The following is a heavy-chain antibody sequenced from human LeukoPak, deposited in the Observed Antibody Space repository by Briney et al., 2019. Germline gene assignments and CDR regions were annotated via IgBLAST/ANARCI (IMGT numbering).Heavy chain of an antibody. Sequence: ASVKVSCKASGYTFTGYYMHWVRQAPGQGLEWMGWINSNSGGIKYAQKFQGRVTMTRETSISTAYMELSRLRSDDTAVYYCARGYCSSTTCYMNFDYWGQGTLVAVSS. V-gene: IGHV1-2*02. CDR2: INSNSGGI. CDR1: GYTFTGYY. J-gene: IGHJ4*02. CDR3: ARGYCSSTTCYMNFDY. D-gene: IGHD2-2*02.